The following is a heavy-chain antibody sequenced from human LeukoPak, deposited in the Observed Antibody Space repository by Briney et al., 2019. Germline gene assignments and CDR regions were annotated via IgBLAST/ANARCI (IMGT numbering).Heavy chain of an antibody. CDR2: IIPIFGTA. CDR3: ASEAERWLQSYDAFDI. J-gene: IGHJ3*02. Sequence: SVKVSCKASGGTFSSYAISWVRQAPGQELEWMGGIIPIFGTANYAQKFQGRVTITADESTSTAYMELSSLRSEDTAVYYCASEAERWLQSYDAFDIWGQGTMVTVSS. V-gene: IGHV1-69*01. CDR1: GGTFSSYA. D-gene: IGHD5-24*01.